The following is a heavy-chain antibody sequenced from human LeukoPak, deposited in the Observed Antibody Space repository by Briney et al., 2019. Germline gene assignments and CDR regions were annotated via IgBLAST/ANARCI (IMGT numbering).Heavy chain of an antibody. Sequence: GASVKASCKVSGYTLTELSMHWVRQAPGRGLEWMGGFDPEDGETIYAQKFQGRVTMTEDTSTDTAYMELSSLRSEDTAVYYCATEGRIGDLLLWRGYYFDYWGQGTLVTVSS. V-gene: IGHV1-24*01. D-gene: IGHD3-10*01. CDR1: GYTLTELS. J-gene: IGHJ4*02. CDR3: ATEGRIGDLLLWRGYYFDY. CDR2: FDPEDGET.